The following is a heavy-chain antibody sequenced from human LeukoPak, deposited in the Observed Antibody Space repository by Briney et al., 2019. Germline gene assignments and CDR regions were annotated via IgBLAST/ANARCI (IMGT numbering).Heavy chain of an antibody. CDR1: GFIFSNYW. CDR2: IKQDGSEK. D-gene: IGHD2-2*01. Sequence: PGGSLRLSCSASGFIFSNYWMTWVRQAPGKGLEWVANIKQDGSEKYYVDSVKGRFTISRDNAKKSLYLQMNSLRAEDTAVYFCARVSTCSSTSCYSYFDDWGQGTLVTVSS. CDR3: ARVSTCSSTSCYSYFDD. V-gene: IGHV3-7*02. J-gene: IGHJ4*02.